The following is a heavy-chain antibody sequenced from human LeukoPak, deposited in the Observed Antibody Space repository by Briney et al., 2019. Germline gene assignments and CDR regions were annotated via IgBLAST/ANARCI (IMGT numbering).Heavy chain of an antibody. J-gene: IGHJ3*02. CDR3: ARNKSTVTTSRHDAFDI. CDR1: GYSISSDYY. V-gene: IGHV4-38-2*01. D-gene: IGHD4-17*01. CDR2: IYQSVST. Sequence: SETLSHTCAVPGYSISSDYYWGWIRQPSGKGLEWIGSIYQSVSTYYNPSLKSRVTISVDTSKNQFSLKLSSVTAADTAVYYCARNKSTVTTSRHDAFDIWGQGTMVTVSS.